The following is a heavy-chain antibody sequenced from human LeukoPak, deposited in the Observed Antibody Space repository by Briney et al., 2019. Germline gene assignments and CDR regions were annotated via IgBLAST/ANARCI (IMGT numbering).Heavy chain of an antibody. CDR1: GLTFSSYW. J-gene: IGHJ4*02. V-gene: IGHV3-7*01. D-gene: IGHD3-10*01. Sequence: PGGSLRLSCAASGLTFSSYWMSWVRQAPGKGLEWVANIRQDGSEKYYVDSVKGRFTISRDNAKNSLYLQMNSLRAEDTAVYYCASSYGYYFDYWGQGTLVTVSS. CDR2: IRQDGSEK. CDR3: ASSYGYYFDY.